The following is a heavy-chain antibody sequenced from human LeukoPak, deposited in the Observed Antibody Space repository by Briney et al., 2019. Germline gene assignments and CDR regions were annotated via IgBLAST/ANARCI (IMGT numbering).Heavy chain of an antibody. CDR1: GFTFSSYS. Sequence: GGSLRLSCAASGFTFSSYSMNWVRQAPGKGLEWVSSISSSSSYIYYADSVKGRFTISRDNSKNTLYLQMNSLRAEDTAVYYCARPAKWFGELLEEYYFDYWGQGSLVTVSS. D-gene: IGHD3-10*01. J-gene: IGHJ4*02. CDR3: ARPAKWFGELLEEYYFDY. CDR2: ISSSSSYI. V-gene: IGHV3-21*01.